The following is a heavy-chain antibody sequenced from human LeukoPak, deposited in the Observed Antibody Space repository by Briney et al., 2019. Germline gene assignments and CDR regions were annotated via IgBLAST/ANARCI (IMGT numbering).Heavy chain of an antibody. D-gene: IGHD1-1*01. V-gene: IGHV3-53*01. J-gene: IGHJ4*02. CDR2: IYSGGRT. Sequence: PGGSLRLSCAASGFTVSSNYMSWVRQAPGKGLEWVSVIYSGGRTYYGDSVKGRFTFSRDNSKNTLYLQMNSLRAEDTAVYYCARDRGTWNDDGFDYWGQGTLVTVSS. CDR1: GFTVSSNY. CDR3: ARDRGTWNDDGFDY.